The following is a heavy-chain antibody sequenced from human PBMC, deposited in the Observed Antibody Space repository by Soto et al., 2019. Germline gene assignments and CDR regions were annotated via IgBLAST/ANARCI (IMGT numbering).Heavy chain of an antibody. Sequence: SGPTLVNPTQTLTLICTFSGFSRSTSEVGVGWIGQPPGKALEWLALIYWNDDARYTPSLRNRLTITKDTSKNQVVLTMTNMDPVDTATYYCIHDGKLGYHRYARFEYWGQGILVTVSS. V-gene: IGHV2-5*01. CDR2: IYWNDDA. J-gene: IGHJ4*02. CDR1: GFSRSTSEVG. CDR3: IHDGKLGYHRYARFEY. D-gene: IGHD3-16*02.